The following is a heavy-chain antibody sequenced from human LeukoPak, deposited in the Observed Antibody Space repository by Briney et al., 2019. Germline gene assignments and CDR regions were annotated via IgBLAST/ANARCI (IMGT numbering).Heavy chain of an antibody. Sequence: ASVKVSCKASGYTFTSYGISWVRQAPGQGLEWMGWISAYNGNTNYAQKLQGRVTMTTDTSTSTAYMELRSLRSDDTAVHYCARDGLSSSWYVVRNNWFDPWGRGTLVTVSS. CDR2: ISAYNGNT. V-gene: IGHV1-18*01. CDR1: GYTFTSYG. CDR3: ARDGLSSSWYVVRNNWFDP. J-gene: IGHJ5*02. D-gene: IGHD6-13*01.